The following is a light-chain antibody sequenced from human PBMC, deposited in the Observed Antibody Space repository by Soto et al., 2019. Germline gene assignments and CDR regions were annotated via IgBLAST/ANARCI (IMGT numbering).Light chain of an antibody. CDR1: QSVTSSY. V-gene: IGKV3D-20*01. CDR2: DAS. J-gene: IGKJ5*01. Sequence: EIVLTQSPATLSLSPGERATLSCGASQSVTSSYLAWYQQKPGLAPRLLIYDASSRATGIPDRFSGSGSGTDFTLTISRLEPEDFAVYYCPQYGSSPPVTFGQGTLLEIK. CDR3: PQYGSSPPVT.